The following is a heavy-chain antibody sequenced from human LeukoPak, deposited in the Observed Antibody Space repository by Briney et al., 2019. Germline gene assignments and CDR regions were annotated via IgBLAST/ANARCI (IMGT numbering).Heavy chain of an antibody. CDR2: ISAYNGNT. CDR1: GYTFTSHG. V-gene: IGHV1-18*01. J-gene: IGHJ4*02. D-gene: IGHD3-10*01. Sequence: ASVKVSCKASGYTFTSHGVTWVRQAPGQGLEWMGWISAYNGNTNYAQKFQGRVTMTTDTSTSTAYMELRSLRSDDTAVYYCARDGVMVRGGGLGYWGQGTLVTVSS. CDR3: ARDGVMVRGGGLGY.